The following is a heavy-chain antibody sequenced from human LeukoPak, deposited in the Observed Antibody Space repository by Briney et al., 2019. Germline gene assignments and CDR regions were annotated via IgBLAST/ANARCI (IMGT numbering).Heavy chain of an antibody. D-gene: IGHD2-2*01. CDR2: IYYSGST. V-gene: IGHV4-59*01. J-gene: IGHJ5*02. Sequence: SETLSLTCTVSGDSISSYYWSWIRQPPGKGLEWIGYIYYSGSTNYNPSLKSRVTISVDTSKNQFSLKLSSVTAADTAVYYCATQYWSSTSCSYPFDPWGQGTLVTVSS. CDR3: ATQYWSSTSCSYPFDP. CDR1: GDSISSYY.